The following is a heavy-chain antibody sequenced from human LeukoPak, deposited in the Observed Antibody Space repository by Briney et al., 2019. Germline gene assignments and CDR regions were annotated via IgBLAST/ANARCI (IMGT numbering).Heavy chain of an antibody. CDR3: ARRYCSGGSCSALDY. CDR1: GFTFSRFW. D-gene: IGHD2-15*01. V-gene: IGHV3-7*01. Sequence: KTGGSLRLSCAASGFTFSRFWMSWVRQAPGKGLEWVASIDQDESTIRYVDSVRGRFTISRDNVKNSLFLQMNSLRVEDTAFYYCARRYCSGGSCSALDYWGQGTLVTVSS. J-gene: IGHJ4*02. CDR2: IDQDESTI.